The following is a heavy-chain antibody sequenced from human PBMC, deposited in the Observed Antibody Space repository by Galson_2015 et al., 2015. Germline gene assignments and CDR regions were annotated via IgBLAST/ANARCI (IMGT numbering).Heavy chain of an antibody. D-gene: IGHD5-24*01. Sequence: SETLSLTCTVSGGSISSYYWSWIRQPPGKGLEWIGYIYYSGRTNYNPSLKSRVTISVDTSKNQFSLKLSSVTAADTAVYYCARMGDGYNFFDYWGQGTLVTVSS. CDR3: ARMGDGYNFFDY. V-gene: IGHV4-59*01. CDR1: GGSISSYY. J-gene: IGHJ4*02. CDR2: IYYSGRT.